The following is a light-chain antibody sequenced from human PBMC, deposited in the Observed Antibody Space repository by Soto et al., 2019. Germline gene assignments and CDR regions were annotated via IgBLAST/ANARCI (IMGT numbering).Light chain of an antibody. CDR2: DVS. V-gene: IGLV2-14*03. Sequence: QSVLTQPASVSGSPGQSITVSCTGTTSDVGGFDYVSWYQQHPGKAPKLMIFDVSNRPSGVSDRFSGSKSGNTASLTISGLQAEDEADYYCSSYTTTGTQVFGTGTKVT. CDR3: SSYTTTGTQV. J-gene: IGLJ1*01. CDR1: TSDVGGFDY.